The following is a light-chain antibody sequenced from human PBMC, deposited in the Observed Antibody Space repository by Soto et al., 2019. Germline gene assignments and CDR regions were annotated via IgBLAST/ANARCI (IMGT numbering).Light chain of an antibody. CDR3: QQSYSAPRT. CDR2: GAS. Sequence: DIQMTQSPSSLPSSLGDRISITWRASQTIGTYLSWYQQKPGKAPKLLIYGASNLQSGVPSRFSGSGSETRFTLTISSLKNEDFATYYCQQSYSAPRTFGQGTKVDIK. V-gene: IGKV1-39*01. CDR1: QTIGTY. J-gene: IGKJ2*01.